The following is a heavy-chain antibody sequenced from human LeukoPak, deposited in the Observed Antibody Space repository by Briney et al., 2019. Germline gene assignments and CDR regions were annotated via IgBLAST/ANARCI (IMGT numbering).Heavy chain of an antibody. V-gene: IGHV4-4*09. D-gene: IGHD6-6*01. J-gene: IGHJ6*03. CDR1: GGSISSYY. CDR3: ARSLLAARPQEYYYMDV. Sequence: SETLSLTCTVSGGSISSYYWSWIRQPPGKGLEWIGYIYTSGSTNYNPSLKSRVTISVDTSKNQFSLKLSSVTAADTAVYYWARSLLAARPQEYYYMDVWGKGTTVTVSS. CDR2: IYTSGST.